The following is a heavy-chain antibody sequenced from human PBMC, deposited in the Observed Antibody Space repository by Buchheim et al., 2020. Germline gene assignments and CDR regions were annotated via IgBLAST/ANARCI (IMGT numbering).Heavy chain of an antibody. CDR3: ANDFYDSSGYDYYYGMDV. J-gene: IGHJ6*02. CDR2: ISYDGSNK. Sequence: QVQLVESGGGVVQPGRSLRLSCAVSGFTFSSYGMHWVRQAPGKGLEWVAVISYDGSNKYYADSVKGRFTISRDNSKNTLYLKMNSLRAEDTAVYYCANDFYDSSGYDYYYGMDVWGQGTT. D-gene: IGHD3-22*01. CDR1: GFTFSSYG. V-gene: IGHV3-30*18.